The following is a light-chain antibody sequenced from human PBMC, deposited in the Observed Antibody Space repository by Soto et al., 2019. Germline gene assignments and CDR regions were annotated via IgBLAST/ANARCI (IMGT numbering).Light chain of an antibody. CDR1: QIVSSN. CDR2: GAS. J-gene: IGKJ5*01. Sequence: EIVLTQSPATLSLSPGERATLSCRASQIVSSNLAWYQQKPGQAPRLLIYGASTRATGIPARFSGSGSGTEFTLTITSLQSEDFAVYYCQQYNNWPITFGQGTRLEIK. CDR3: QQYNNWPIT. V-gene: IGKV3-15*01.